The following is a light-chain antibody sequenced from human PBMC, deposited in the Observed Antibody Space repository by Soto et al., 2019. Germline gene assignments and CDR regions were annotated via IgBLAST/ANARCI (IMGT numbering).Light chain of an antibody. V-gene: IGKV3-15*01. CDR3: QQYNNWPPLYT. Sequence: EIVMTQSPATLSVSPGERATLSCRASQSVSSNLAWYQQKPGQAPRLLSYGASTRATGIPARFRGSGSGTEFTLSISSLQSEDFAVYYCQQYNNWPPLYTFGQGTKLEIK. CDR1: QSVSSN. J-gene: IGKJ2*01. CDR2: GAS.